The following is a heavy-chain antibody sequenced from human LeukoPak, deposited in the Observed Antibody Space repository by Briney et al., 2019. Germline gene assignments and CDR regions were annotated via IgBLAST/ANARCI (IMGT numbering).Heavy chain of an antibody. D-gene: IGHD4-17*01. J-gene: IGHJ4*02. CDR1: GYTFTGNY. Sequence: ASVKVSCKSSGYTFTGNYIHWVRQAPGQGLEWMGWISGNNDNPNYGQKFQGRFALTTDSSTSTAYMELRNLRSDDTAVYFCARDGTSTDDYWGQGTLVTVSS. CDR3: ARDGTSTDDY. CDR2: ISGNNDNP. V-gene: IGHV1-18*04.